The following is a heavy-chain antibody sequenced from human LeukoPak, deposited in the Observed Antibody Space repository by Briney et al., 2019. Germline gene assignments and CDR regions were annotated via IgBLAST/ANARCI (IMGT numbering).Heavy chain of an antibody. Sequence: PGGSLRLSRAASGLSFSNYAMHWVRQAPGKGQEWVAVISYDGSNKYYADSVKGRFTISRDNSKNTLYLQMNSLRGEDTAVYYCARDSYGLDCGGQGTLVTAS. D-gene: IGHD5-18*01. V-gene: IGHV3-30-3*01. CDR3: ARDSYGLDC. J-gene: IGHJ4*02. CDR2: ISYDGSNK. CDR1: GLSFSNYA.